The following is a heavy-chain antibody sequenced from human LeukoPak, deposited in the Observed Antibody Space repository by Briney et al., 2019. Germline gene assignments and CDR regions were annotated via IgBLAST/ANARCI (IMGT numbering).Heavy chain of an antibody. D-gene: IGHD5/OR15-5a*01. CDR2: INTNTGDP. CDR3: ARDPVSSLNWFDP. Sequence: GASVKVSCKASGYTFTSYAMNWVRQAPGQGLEWMGWINTNTGDPTYAQGFTGRFVFSLDTSVSTAYLQISSLKAEDTAVYYRARDPVSSLNWFDPWGQGTLVTVSS. J-gene: IGHJ5*02. CDR1: GYTFTSYA. V-gene: IGHV7-4-1*02.